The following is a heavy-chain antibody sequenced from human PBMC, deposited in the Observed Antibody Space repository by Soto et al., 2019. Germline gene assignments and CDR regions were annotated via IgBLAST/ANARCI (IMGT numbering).Heavy chain of an antibody. Sequence: QVQLQEAGPGLVKPSGPLSLTCAVSGGSISSSNWWSGVRQPPGNGLEWIGEIYHSGSTNYNPSLKSRGTISVYKSKNQFSLQLSSVTAADTAVYYCARAAMGGSSWPLDYWGQGTRVTVSS. J-gene: IGHJ4*02. CDR2: IYHSGST. CDR1: GGSISSSNW. CDR3: ARAAMGGSSWPLDY. V-gene: IGHV4-4*02. D-gene: IGHD6-13*01.